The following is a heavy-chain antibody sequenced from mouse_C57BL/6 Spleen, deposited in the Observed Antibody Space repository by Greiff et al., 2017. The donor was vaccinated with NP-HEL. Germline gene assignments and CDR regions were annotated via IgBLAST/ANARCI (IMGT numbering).Heavy chain of an antibody. V-gene: IGHV3-1*01. CDR2: ISYSGST. J-gene: IGHJ2*01. CDR1: GYSITSGYD. CDR3: ARFDYYGSSYYFDY. Sequence: EVQLQQSGPGMVKPSQSLSLTCTVTGYSITSGYDWHWIRHFPGNKLEWMGYISYSGSTNYNPSLKSRISITHDTSKNHFFLKLNSVTTEDTATYYCARFDYYGSSYYFDYWGQGTTLTVSS. D-gene: IGHD1-1*01.